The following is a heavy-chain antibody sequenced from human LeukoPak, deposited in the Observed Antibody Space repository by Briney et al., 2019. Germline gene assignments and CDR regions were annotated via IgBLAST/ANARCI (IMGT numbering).Heavy chain of an antibody. J-gene: IGHJ4*02. CDR2: INAGNGNT. D-gene: IGHD6-6*01. CDR3: ARGRLKAPNFDY. V-gene: IGHV1-3*01. CDR1: GYTFTSYA. Sequence: ASVKVSCKASGYTFTSYAMHWVRQAPGQRLEWMGWINAGNGNTKYSQKFQGRVTITRDTSASTAYMEPSSLRSEGTAVYYCARGRLKAPNFDYWGQGTLVTVSS.